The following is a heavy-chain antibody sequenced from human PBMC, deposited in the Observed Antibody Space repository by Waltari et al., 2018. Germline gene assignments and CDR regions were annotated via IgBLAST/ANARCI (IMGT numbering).Heavy chain of an antibody. J-gene: IGHJ4*02. CDR1: GYSFTNYW. Sequence: EVQLVQSGAEVKKTGESLKISCKGSGYSFTNYWIGWVRQMPGKGLEWMGIIYPDDSDTRYSPSFQGQVTISADKSISTANLQWSSLKASDSAMYYCARGYSSSSGGSYFDYWGQGTLVTVSS. CDR2: IYPDDSDT. D-gene: IGHD6-6*01. CDR3: ARGYSSSSGGSYFDY. V-gene: IGHV5-51*01.